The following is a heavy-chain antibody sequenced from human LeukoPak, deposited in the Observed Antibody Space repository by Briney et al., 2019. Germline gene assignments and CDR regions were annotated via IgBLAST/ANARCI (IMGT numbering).Heavy chain of an antibody. Sequence: ASVKVSCKASGYTFTGYYMHWVRQAPGQGLEWMGWINPNSGGTNYAQKFQGRVTITRDTSISTAYMELSRLRSDDMAVYYCARVRITMVRGVKNNWFDPWGQGTLVTVSS. CDR1: GYTFTGYY. J-gene: IGHJ5*02. V-gene: IGHV1-2*02. D-gene: IGHD3-10*01. CDR3: ARVRITMVRGVKNNWFDP. CDR2: INPNSGGT.